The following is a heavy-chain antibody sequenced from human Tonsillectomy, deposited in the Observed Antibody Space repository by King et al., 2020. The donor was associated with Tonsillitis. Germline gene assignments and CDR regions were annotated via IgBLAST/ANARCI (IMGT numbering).Heavy chain of an antibody. V-gene: IGHV3-9*01. CDR3: AKELGLEWLSGWFDP. CDR1: GFTFDDYA. J-gene: IGHJ5*02. Sequence: QLVQSGGGLVQPGRSLRLSCAASGFTFDDYAMHWVRQAPGKGLEWVSGISWNSGSIGYADSVKGRFTISRDNAKNSLYLQMNSLRAEDTALYYCAKELGLEWLSGWFDPWGQGTLVTVSS. D-gene: IGHD3-3*01. CDR2: ISWNSGSI.